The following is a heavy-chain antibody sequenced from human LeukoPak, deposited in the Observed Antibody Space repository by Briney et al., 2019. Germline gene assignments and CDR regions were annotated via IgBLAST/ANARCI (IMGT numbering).Heavy chain of an antibody. CDR1: GFSFSSYL. D-gene: IGHD3-16*01. V-gene: IGHV3-74*01. J-gene: IGHJ4*02. CDR3: ARGGSHMDY. Sequence: PGGSLRLSCAASGFSFSSYLMHWVRQAPGKGLVWVSHINTDGSSTSYADSVRGRFTISRDNAKNTLYLQMNSLRAEDTAVYYCARGGSHMDYWGQGTLVTVSS. CDR2: INTDGSST.